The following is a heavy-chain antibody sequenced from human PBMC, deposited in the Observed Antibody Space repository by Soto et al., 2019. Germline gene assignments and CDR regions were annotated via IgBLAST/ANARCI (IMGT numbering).Heavy chain of an antibody. CDR1: GFTFSSYA. CDR2: ISGSGGST. V-gene: IGHV3-23*01. J-gene: IGHJ4*02. D-gene: IGHD3-3*01. Sequence: GGSLRLSCAASGFTFSSYAMSWVRQAPGKGLEWVSAISGSGGSTYYADSVKGRFTISRDNSKNTLYLQMNSLRAEDTAVYYCAKDLTPYYDFWSGFDYWGQGTLVTVSS. CDR3: AKDLTPYYDFWSGFDY.